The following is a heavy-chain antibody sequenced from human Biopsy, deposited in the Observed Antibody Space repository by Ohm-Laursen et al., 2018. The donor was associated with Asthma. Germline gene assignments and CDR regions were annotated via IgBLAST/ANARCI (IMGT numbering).Heavy chain of an antibody. CDR2: VSSDGHNK. Sequence: SLRLSCAAFGFAFSQCGMHWVRQGPGKGLEWVALVSSDGHNKYYEDSVKGRFTISRDNSRNRLYLQINRLTVEDSAVYFCARQSGQDYGDSSGFDIWGQGTKVAVSS. J-gene: IGHJ3*02. D-gene: IGHD3-22*01. CDR3: ARQSGQDYGDSSGFDI. V-gene: IGHV3-30*03. CDR1: GFAFSQCG.